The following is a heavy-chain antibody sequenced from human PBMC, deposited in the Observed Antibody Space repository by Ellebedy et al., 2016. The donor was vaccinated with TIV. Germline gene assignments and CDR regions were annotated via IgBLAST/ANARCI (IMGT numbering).Heavy chain of an antibody. CDR2: ITWNSGSI. D-gene: IGHD6-19*01. V-gene: IGHV3-9*01. J-gene: IGHJ4*02. CDR1: GFTFDDYA. Sequence: PGGSLRLSCAASGFTFDDYAMHWVRQAPGKGLEWVSGITWNSGSIGYADSVKGRFTIYRDNAKNSLHLQMNSLRVEDTALYFCVNGWGSSGQFDYWGQGTLVTVSS. CDR3: VNGWGSSGQFDY.